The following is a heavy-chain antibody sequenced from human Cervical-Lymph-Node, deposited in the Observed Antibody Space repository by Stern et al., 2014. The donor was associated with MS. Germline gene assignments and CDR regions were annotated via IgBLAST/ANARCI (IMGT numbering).Heavy chain of an antibody. V-gene: IGHV4-59*01. J-gene: IGHJ5*02. CDR2: IYYSGST. CDR1: GCPISSYY. Sequence: QLQLQESGPGLVKPSETLSLTCTVSGCPISSYYWSWIRQPPGKGLEWIGYIYYSGSTNYNPSLKSRVTISVDTSKNQFSLKLSSVTAADTAVYYCARGATQAFDPWGQGTLVTVSS. CDR3: ARGATQAFDP.